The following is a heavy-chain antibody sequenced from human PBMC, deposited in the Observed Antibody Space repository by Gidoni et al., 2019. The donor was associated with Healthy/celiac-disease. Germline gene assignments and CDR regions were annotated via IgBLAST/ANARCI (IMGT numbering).Heavy chain of an antibody. CDR3: ASSGYSYGRNYYYYYGMDV. CDR1: GGSISSGDYY. V-gene: IGHV4-30-4*01. J-gene: IGHJ6*02. Sequence: QVQLQESGPGLVKPSQTLSLTCTFSGGSISSGDYYWSWIRQPPGKGLEWIGYIYYSGSTYYNPSLKSRVTISVDTSKNQFSLKLSSVTAADTAVYYCASSGYSYGRNYYYYYGMDVWGQGTTVTVSS. CDR2: IYYSGST. D-gene: IGHD5-18*01.